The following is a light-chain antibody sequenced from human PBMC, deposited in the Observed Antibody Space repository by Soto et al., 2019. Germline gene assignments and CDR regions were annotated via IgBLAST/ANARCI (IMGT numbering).Light chain of an antibody. CDR2: GAS. J-gene: IGKJ5*01. Sequence: EIVMTQSPDTLSVSPGERATLSCRASQSVSSNLAWYQQKPGQVPRLLIYGASTRATGITARFSGSGSGTDFTLTISSLEPEDFAVYYCQQRSNWLPITFGQGTRLEIK. V-gene: IGKV3-15*01. CDR1: QSVSSN. CDR3: QQRSNWLPIT.